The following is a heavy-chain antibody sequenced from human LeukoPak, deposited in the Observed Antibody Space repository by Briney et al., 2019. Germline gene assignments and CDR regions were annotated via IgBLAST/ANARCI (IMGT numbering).Heavy chain of an antibody. Sequence: ASVKVSCKVSGYTLTELSMHWVRQAPGKGLEWMGGFDPEDGETIYAQKFQGRVTMTEDTSTDTAYMELSSLRSEDTAVYYCATARRRFGELWFDYWGQGTLVTVSS. CDR2: FDPEDGET. D-gene: IGHD3-10*01. J-gene: IGHJ4*02. CDR3: ATARRRFGELWFDY. V-gene: IGHV1-24*01. CDR1: GYTLTELS.